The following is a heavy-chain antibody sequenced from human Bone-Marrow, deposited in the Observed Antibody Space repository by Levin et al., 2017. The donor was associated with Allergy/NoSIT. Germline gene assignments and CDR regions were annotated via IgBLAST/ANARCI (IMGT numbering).Heavy chain of an antibody. Sequence: GGSLRLSCAASGFTVSSNYMSWVRQAPGKGLEWVSVIYSGGSTYYADSVKGRFTISRDNSKNTLYLQMNSLRAEDTAVYYWARADTGIAAAGPDYDYYMDGWGKGTTVTVSS. V-gene: IGHV3-53*01. J-gene: IGHJ6*03. CDR3: ARADTGIAAAGPDYDYYMDG. CDR2: IYSGGST. CDR1: GFTVSSNY. D-gene: IGHD6-13*01.